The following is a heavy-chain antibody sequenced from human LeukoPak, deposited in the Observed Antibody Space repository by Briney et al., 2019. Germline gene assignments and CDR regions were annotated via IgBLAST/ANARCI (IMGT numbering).Heavy chain of an antibody. CDR3: AREGGPYRPLDY. Sequence: ASVKVSCKASGYTFNTYGLSWVRQAPGQGLEWMGWISGYNGDTKYAQQVQGRVTMTTDTSTSTAYMELRSLRSDDTAVYYCAREGGPYRPLDYSGQGTLVTVAS. J-gene: IGHJ4*02. CDR1: GYTFNTYG. V-gene: IGHV1-18*01. CDR2: ISGYNGDT.